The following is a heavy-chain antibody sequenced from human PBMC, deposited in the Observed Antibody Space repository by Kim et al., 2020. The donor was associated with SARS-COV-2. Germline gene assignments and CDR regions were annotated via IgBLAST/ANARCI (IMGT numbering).Heavy chain of an antibody. J-gene: IGHJ4*02. CDR3: ARSAGGSIVVVTHFDY. CDR2: IDPSDSYT. D-gene: IGHD3-22*01. Sequence: GESLKISCKGSGYSFTSYWISWVRQMPGKGLEWMGRIDPSDSYTNYSPSFQGHVTISADKSISTAYLQWSSLKASDTAMYYCARSAGGSIVVVTHFDYWGQGTLVTVSS. V-gene: IGHV5-10-1*01. CDR1: GYSFTSYW.